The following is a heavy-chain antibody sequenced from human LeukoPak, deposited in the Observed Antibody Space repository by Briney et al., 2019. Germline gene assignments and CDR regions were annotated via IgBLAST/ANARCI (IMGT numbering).Heavy chain of an antibody. Sequence: PGGSLRLFCAASGFTFSVYYMSWIREAPGKGLEWVSYISSSGSTIYYADSVKGRFTISRDNAKNSLYLQMNSLRAEDTAVYYGARPLMGRSWFWFDPWGQGTLVTVSS. D-gene: IGHD6-13*01. V-gene: IGHV3-11*01. CDR1: GFTFSVYY. J-gene: IGHJ5*02. CDR2: ISSSGSTI. CDR3: ARPLMGRSWFWFDP.